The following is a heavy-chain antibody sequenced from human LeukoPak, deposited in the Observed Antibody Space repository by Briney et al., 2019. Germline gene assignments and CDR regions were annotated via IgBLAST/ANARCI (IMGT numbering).Heavy chain of an antibody. CDR2: LFGGGSV. V-gene: IGHV3-53*01. CDR3: ARGGRADTATWYYFDY. D-gene: IGHD5-18*01. CDR1: AFTVNTYY. J-gene: IGHJ4*02. Sequence: PGGSLRLSCAASAFTVNTYYMSWVRQAPGEGLEWVSVLFGGGSVYYADSVKGRFTIFRDNSKNTLYLQMTSLRGEDTAVYYCARGGRADTATWYYFDYWGQGTQVTVSS.